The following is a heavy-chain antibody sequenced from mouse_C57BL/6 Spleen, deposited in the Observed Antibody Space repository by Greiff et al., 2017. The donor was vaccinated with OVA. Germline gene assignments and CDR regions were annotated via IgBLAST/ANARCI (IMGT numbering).Heavy chain of an antibody. Sequence: EVQVVESGPELVKPGASVKISCKASGYSFTGYYMNWVKQSPEKSLEWIGEINPSTGGTTYNQKFKAKATMTVDKSSSTAYMQLKRLTSEDSAVYCCAKLRVTSYYFDYWGQGTTLTVSS. D-gene: IGHD2-1*01. CDR1: GYSFTGYY. CDR3: AKLRVTSYYFDY. CDR2: INPSTGGT. J-gene: IGHJ2*01. V-gene: IGHV1-42*01.